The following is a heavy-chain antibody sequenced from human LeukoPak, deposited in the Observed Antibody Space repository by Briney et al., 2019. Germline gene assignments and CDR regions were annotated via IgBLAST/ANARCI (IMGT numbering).Heavy chain of an antibody. V-gene: IGHV3-30*02. D-gene: IGHD5-12*01. CDR3: AKGGGYEAQYYYYYLDV. J-gene: IGHJ6*03. CDR1: GFTFSSYG. CDR2: IRFDGSNK. Sequence: PGGSLRLSCAASGFTFSSYGMHWVRQAPGKGLEWVAFIRFDGSNKYYADSVKGRFTISRDNSKNTLYLQMKGLRAEDTAVYYSAKGGGYEAQYYYYYLDVWGKGTTVTISS.